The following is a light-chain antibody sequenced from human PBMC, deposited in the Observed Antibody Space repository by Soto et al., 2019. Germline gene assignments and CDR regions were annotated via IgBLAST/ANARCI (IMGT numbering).Light chain of an antibody. CDR2: DVS. Sequence: QSVLTQPASVAGSPGQSITIPCTGSSSDLGHYNHVSWYQQHPGKAPKVLIDDVSNRPSGVSNRFSGSKSGNTASLTISGRQAEDGGDYYCASYTSSDTWVFGGGTKLTVL. J-gene: IGLJ3*02. CDR3: ASYTSSDTWV. V-gene: IGLV2-14*01. CDR1: SSDLGHYNH.